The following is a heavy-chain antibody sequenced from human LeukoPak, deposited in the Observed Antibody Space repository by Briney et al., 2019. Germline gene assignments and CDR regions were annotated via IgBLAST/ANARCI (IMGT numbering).Heavy chain of an antibody. CDR2: IYYSGST. J-gene: IGHJ3*02. CDR1: AGSVSSGGYY. D-gene: IGHD6-13*01. CDR3: ARTSSWVAFDI. Sequence: SQTLSLTCTLSAGSVSSGGYYWRWIRHHPGKRLEWIGYIYYSGSTYYNPSLKSRVTISVDTSKSQFSLKLSSVTAADTAVYYCARTSSWVAFDIWGQGTMVTVSS. V-gene: IGHV4-31*03.